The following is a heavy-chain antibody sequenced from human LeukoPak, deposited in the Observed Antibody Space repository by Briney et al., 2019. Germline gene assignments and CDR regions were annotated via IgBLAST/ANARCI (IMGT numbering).Heavy chain of an antibody. Sequence: PSETLSLTCAVSGGSISSGGYSWSWIRQPPGKGLEWIGYIYHSGSTYYNPSLKSRVTISVDRSKNQFSLKLSSVTAADTAVYYCARVEYYGSGSYLGAFDIWGQGTMVTVSS. J-gene: IGHJ3*02. CDR2: IYHSGST. CDR1: GGSISSGGYS. V-gene: IGHV4-30-2*01. CDR3: ARVEYYGSGSYLGAFDI. D-gene: IGHD3-10*01.